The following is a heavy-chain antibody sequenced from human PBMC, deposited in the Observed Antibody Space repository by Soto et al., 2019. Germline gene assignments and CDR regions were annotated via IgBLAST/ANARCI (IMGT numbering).Heavy chain of an antibody. CDR2: IYYSGST. D-gene: IGHD5-12*01. J-gene: IGHJ4*02. Sequence: PSETLSLTGTVSGGSISSYYWSWIRQPPGKGLEWIGYIYYSGSTNYNPSLKSRVTISVDTSKNQFSLKLSSVTAADTAVYYCACSNRYSGYDSNPAAVSVDYWGQGTLVTVSS. CDR1: GGSISSYY. CDR3: ACSNRYSGYDSNPAAVSVDY. V-gene: IGHV4-59*01.